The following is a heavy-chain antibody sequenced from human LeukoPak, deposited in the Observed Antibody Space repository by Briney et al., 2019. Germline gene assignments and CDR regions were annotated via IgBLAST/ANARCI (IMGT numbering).Heavy chain of an antibody. CDR3: AKDFWSGYHSGYFDY. Sequence: GGTLRLSCAASGFTFSNYGLSWVRQAPGKGLEWVSGITGSGGSTYYADSVKGRFTISRDNSKNTLYLQMNSLRAEDTAVYYCAKDFWSGYHSGYFDYWGQGTLVTVSS. J-gene: IGHJ4*02. D-gene: IGHD3-3*01. CDR1: GFTFSNYG. V-gene: IGHV3-23*01. CDR2: ITGSGGST.